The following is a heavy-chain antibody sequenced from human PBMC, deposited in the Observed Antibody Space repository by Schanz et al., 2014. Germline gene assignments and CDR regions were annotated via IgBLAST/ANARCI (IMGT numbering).Heavy chain of an antibody. Sequence: EVQLLESGGGLVQPGGSLRLSCAASGITFSSHSFNWVRQAPGKGLEWVSAINTGVNTYYADSVRGRFTMSRDNSKNTLYLQMNSLRAEDTAVYYCAKDGPGGSGSYSADGGMDVWGQGTTVTVSS. CDR2: INTGVNT. D-gene: IGHD3-10*01. V-gene: IGHV3-23*01. CDR1: GITFSSHS. J-gene: IGHJ6*02. CDR3: AKDGPGGSGSYSADGGMDV.